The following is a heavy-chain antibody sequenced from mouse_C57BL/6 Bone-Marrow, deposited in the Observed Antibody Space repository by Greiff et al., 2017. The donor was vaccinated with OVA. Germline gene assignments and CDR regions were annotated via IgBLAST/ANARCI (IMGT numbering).Heavy chain of an antibody. D-gene: IGHD3-2*02. CDR2: ISNLAYSI. J-gene: IGHJ3*01. CDR1: GFTFSDYG. V-gene: IGHV5-15*01. Sequence: EVMLVESGGGLVQPGGSLKLSCAASGFTFSDYGMAWVRQAPRKGPEWVAFISNLAYSIYYADTVTGRFTISRENAKNTLYLEMSSLRSEDTAMYYCARPDSSGRGFAYWGQGTLVTVSA. CDR3: ARPDSSGRGFAY.